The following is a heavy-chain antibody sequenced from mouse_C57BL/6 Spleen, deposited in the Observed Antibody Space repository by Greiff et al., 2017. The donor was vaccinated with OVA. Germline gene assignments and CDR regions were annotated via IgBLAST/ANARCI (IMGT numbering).Heavy chain of an antibody. CDR3: ARAHYYGSSFYFDY. D-gene: IGHD1-1*01. Sequence: QVQLKQPGAELVKPGASVKLSCKASGYTFTSYWMHWVKQRPGQGLEWIGMIHPNSGSTNYNEKFKSKATLTVDKSSSTAYMQLSSLTSEDSAVYYCARAHYYGSSFYFDYWGQGTTLTVSS. V-gene: IGHV1-64*01. CDR2: IHPNSGST. J-gene: IGHJ2*01. CDR1: GYTFTSYW.